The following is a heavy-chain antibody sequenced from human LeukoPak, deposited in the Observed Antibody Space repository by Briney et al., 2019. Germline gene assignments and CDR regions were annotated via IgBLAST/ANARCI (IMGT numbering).Heavy chain of an antibody. CDR1: GFTFGGYA. J-gene: IGHJ1*01. V-gene: IGHV3-43*02. D-gene: IGHD3-22*01. CDR2: IRGGGGST. CDR3: AKDWQYYYDSSGYLQH. Sequence: GGSLRLSCAASGFTFGGYAMHWVRQAPGRGLEWVSFIRGGGGSTYYADSVKGRFTNSRDNSKNSLYLQMNSLRTEDTALYYCAKDWQYYYDSSGYLQHWGQGTLVTVSS.